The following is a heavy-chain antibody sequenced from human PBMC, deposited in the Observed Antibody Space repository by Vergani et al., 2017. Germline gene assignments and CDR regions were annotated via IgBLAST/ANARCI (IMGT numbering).Heavy chain of an antibody. V-gene: IGHV5-51*01. CDR3: ARLYGRDSSGSKYCDY. D-gene: IGHD3-22*01. J-gene: IGHJ4*02. CDR1: GYSFTNYW. CDR2: IHPADSDT. Sequence: EVQLVQSGAEVKKPGESLKISCQISGYSFTNYWIVWVRQMPGKGLEWMGIIHPADSDTRYSPSFQGQVTISVDKSISTAYLQRSSLRASDSAMYYCARLYGRDSSGSKYCDYWGQGTLVTVSS.